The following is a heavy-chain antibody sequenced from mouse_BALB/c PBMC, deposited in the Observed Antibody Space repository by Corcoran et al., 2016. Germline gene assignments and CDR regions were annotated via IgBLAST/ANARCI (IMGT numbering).Heavy chain of an antibody. D-gene: IGHD6-1*01. Sequence: QIQLVQSGPELKKPGETVKISCKASGYIFTDYGMNWVKQAPGEDLKWMGWINTYTGEPTYADDFKGRFAFSLETSASTAYLQINNLKNGDTSTYFCARAPLHYYAMDYWGQGTSVTVSS. CDR3: ARAPLHYYAMDY. V-gene: IGHV9-3-1*01. CDR2: INTYTGEP. CDR1: GYIFTDYG. J-gene: IGHJ4*01.